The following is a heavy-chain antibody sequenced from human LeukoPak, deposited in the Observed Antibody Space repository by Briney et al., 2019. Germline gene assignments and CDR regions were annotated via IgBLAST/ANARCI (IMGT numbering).Heavy chain of an antibody. CDR1: GFTFSSYA. Sequence: GGSLRLSCAASGFTFSSYAMSWVRQAPGKGLEWVSASSGSGGTTYYADSVKGRFTISRDNSKNTPYLQMNSLRAEDTAVYYCAKVPIVVVPAAMRDIDYWGQGTLVTVSS. J-gene: IGHJ4*02. V-gene: IGHV3-23*01. CDR3: AKVPIVVVPAAMRDIDY. CDR2: SSGSGGTT. D-gene: IGHD2-2*01.